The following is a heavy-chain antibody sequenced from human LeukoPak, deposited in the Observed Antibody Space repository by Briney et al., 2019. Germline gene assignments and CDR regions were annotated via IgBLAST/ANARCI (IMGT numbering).Heavy chain of an antibody. J-gene: IGHJ4*02. D-gene: IGHD3-16*02. Sequence: SETLSLTCIVSGGSISSSSYYWGWIRQPPGKGLEWIGSIYYSGSTYYNPSLKSRVTISVDTSKNQFSLKLNSVTAADTAVYYCARSDYVWGSYRGYFDYWGQGTLVTVSS. CDR1: GGSISSSSYY. V-gene: IGHV4-39*01. CDR3: ARSDYVWGSYRGYFDY. CDR2: IYYSGST.